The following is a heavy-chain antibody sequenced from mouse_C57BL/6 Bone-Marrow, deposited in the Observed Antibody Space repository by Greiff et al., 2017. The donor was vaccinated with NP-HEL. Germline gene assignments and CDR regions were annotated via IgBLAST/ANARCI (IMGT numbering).Heavy chain of an antibody. CDR3: AIHEGGGPYGSSYEFAY. CDR2: FYPGSGSI. Sequence: VQLQQSGAELVKPGASVKLSCKASGYTFTEYTIHWVKQRSGQGLEWIGWFYPGSGSIKYNEKFKDKATLTADKSSSTVYMELSRLTSEDSAVYFCAIHEGGGPYGSSYEFAYWGQGTLVTVSA. J-gene: IGHJ3*01. D-gene: IGHD1-1*01. CDR1: GYTFTEYT. V-gene: IGHV1-62-2*01.